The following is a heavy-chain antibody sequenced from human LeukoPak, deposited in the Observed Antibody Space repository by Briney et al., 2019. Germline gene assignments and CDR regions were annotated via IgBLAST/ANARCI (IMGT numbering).Heavy chain of an antibody. V-gene: IGHV3-7*01. J-gene: IGHJ6*02. CDR2: IKQDGSEK. CDR1: GFTFSSYA. CDR3: ARGNYDFWSGLGGGYGMDV. D-gene: IGHD3-3*01. Sequence: GGSLRLSCAASGFTFSSYAMSWVRQAPGKGLEWVANIKQDGSEKYYVDSVKGRFTISRDNAKNSLYLQMNSLRAEDAAVYYCARGNYDFWSGLGGGYGMDVWGQGTTVTVSS.